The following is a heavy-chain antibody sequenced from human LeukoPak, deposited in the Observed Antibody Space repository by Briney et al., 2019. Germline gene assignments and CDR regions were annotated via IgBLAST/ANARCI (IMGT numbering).Heavy chain of an antibody. J-gene: IGHJ6*03. Sequence: GGSLRLSCAASGFTFSNYAMHWVRQAPGKGLEYVSVISSHGGRSYYANSVKGRFTISRDNSKNTLYLQMNSLRAEDTAMYYCAKDGAGSSLYMDVWGKGTTVTVSS. CDR3: AKDGAGSSLYMDV. CDR1: GFTFSNYA. CDR2: ISSHGGRS. D-gene: IGHD6-6*01. V-gene: IGHV3-64*01.